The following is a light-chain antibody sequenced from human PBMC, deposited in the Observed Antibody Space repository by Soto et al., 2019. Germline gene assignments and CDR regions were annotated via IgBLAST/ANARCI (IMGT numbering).Light chain of an antibody. J-gene: IGKJ4*01. CDR1: QSVLYSSNNKNY. V-gene: IGKV4-1*01. CDR3: QQYYSSLVT. CDR2: WAS. Sequence: DIVMTQSPDSLAVSLGDRATIICKSSQSVLYSSNNKNYLAWYQQKPGQPPKLLIYWASTRESGVPDRFSGSGSGTDFTLTISSLQAEDVAVYYCQQYYSSLVTFGGGTKVEIK.